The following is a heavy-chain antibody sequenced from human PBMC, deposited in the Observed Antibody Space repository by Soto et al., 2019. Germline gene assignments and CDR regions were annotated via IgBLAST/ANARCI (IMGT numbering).Heavy chain of an antibody. CDR3: ARESTGQFDY. V-gene: IGHV5-51*01. J-gene: IGHJ4*02. CDR1: GYSFTSYW. D-gene: IGHD2-2*01. CDR2: IYPSNSNT. Sequence: GESLKISCKGFGYSFTSYWIGWVRQMPGKGLEWMGIIYPSNSNTRYSPSFQGQVTISADTSISTVYLQWDSLKASDTAIYHCARESTGQFDYWGQGTQVTVSS.